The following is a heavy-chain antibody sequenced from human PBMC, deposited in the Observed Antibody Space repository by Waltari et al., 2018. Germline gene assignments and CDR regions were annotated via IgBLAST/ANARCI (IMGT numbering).Heavy chain of an antibody. V-gene: IGHV3-23*04. D-gene: IGHD3-3*01. CDR2: SSGNGGTT. Sequence: EVQLVESGGGLVQPGGSLRLSCAASGFTFSIYAMSWVRQAPGKGREWVSGSSGNGGTTYYADSVKGRFTISRDNSKNTLYLQMNSLRAEDTAVYYCANDVRDFWSPYYFQYWGRGTLVTVSS. CDR3: ANDVRDFWSPYYFQY. J-gene: IGHJ4*02. CDR1: GFTFSIYA.